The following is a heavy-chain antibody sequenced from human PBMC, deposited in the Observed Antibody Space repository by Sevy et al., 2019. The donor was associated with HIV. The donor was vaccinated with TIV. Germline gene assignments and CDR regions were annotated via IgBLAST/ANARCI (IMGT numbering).Heavy chain of an antibody. D-gene: IGHD3-10*01. CDR3: AKDRVSGTYYTGDFDY. J-gene: IGHJ4*02. Sequence: GGSLRLSCAASGFTFISYAVSWVRQAPGNGLEWVSSISSSGGSVYYAYSVKGRFTISRDNSKKMVDLEMNSLRAEDTAVYYCAKDRVSGTYYTGDFDYWGQGTLVTVSS. V-gene: IGHV3-23*01. CDR2: ISSSGGSV. CDR1: GFTFISYA.